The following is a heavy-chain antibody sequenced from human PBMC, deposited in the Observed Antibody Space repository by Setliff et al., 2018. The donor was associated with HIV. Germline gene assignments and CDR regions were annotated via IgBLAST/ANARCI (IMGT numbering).Heavy chain of an antibody. CDR2: IDWDDNR. V-gene: IGHV2-70*11. D-gene: IGHD6-19*01. J-gene: IGHJ6*03. CDR1: GFSLNTRGMC. Sequence: SGPTLVNPTQTLTLTCTFSGFSLNTRGMCVNWIRQPPGKALEWLARIDWDDNRYYSASLRTRLTLSTDISKNQVVLTMTKMGPVDTATYYCARIHSSADYYYMDVWGKGTTVTVSS. CDR3: ARIHSSADYYYMDV.